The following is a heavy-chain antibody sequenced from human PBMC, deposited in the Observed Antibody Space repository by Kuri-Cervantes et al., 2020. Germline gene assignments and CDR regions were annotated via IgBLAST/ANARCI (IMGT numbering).Heavy chain of an antibody. J-gene: IGHJ4*02. CDR3: ARHGGGNSAHDYDY. CDR2: IQFSDSKA. CDR1: GYNFPSHW. V-gene: IGHV5-51*01. Sequence: GESLKISCKVSGYNFPSHWIGWVRQMPGKGLEWMGIIQFSDSKAYYSPSFQGQVTISADKSISTAYLRWSGLKAADSAMYYCARHGGGNSAHDYDYWGQGTLVTVSS. D-gene: IGHD5-12*01.